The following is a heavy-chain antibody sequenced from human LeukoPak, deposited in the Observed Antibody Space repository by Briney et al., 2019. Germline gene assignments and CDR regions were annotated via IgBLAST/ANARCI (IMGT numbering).Heavy chain of an antibody. CDR3: AKDPTRYSYGPRGLYYFDY. D-gene: IGHD5-18*01. V-gene: IGHV3-23*01. J-gene: IGHJ4*02. CDR2: ISGSGGST. CDR1: GFTFSSYA. Sequence: GGSLRLSCAASGFTFSSYAMSWVRQAPGKGLEWVSAISGSGGSTYYADSVKGRFTISRDNSKNTLYLQVNSLRAEDTAVYYCAKDPTRYSYGPRGLYYFDYWGQGTLVTVSS.